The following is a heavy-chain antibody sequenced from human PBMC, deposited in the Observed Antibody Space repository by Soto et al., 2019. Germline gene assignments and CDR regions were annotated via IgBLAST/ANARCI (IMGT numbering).Heavy chain of an antibody. CDR2: ISGSGGST. CDR1: GFTFSSDS. Sequence: GGSLRLSCAASGFTFSSDSMNWVRQAPGKGLEWVSAISGSGGSTYYADSVKGRFTISRDNSKNTLYLQMNSLRAEDTAVYYCAKDGLRFLEWLSYFDYWGQGTLVTVSS. V-gene: IGHV3-23*01. CDR3: AKDGLRFLEWLSYFDY. D-gene: IGHD3-3*01. J-gene: IGHJ4*02.